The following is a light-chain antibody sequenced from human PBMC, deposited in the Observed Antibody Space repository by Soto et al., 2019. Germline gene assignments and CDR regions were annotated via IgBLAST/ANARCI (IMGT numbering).Light chain of an antibody. CDR2: GNS. Sequence: QSVLTQPPSVSGAPGQRVTISCTGSSSNIGAGYDVHWYQQLPGTAPKLLIYGNSNRPSGVPDRFSGSKSVTSASLAITGLQAEDEADYYCQSYDSSQVFGTGTKLTVL. CDR1: SSNIGAGYD. J-gene: IGLJ1*01. V-gene: IGLV1-40*01. CDR3: QSYDSSQV.